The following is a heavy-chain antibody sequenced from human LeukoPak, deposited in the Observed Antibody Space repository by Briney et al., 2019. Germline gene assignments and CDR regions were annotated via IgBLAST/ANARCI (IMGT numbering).Heavy chain of an antibody. J-gene: IGHJ3*02. CDR1: GFTFSSYA. V-gene: IGHV3-23*01. CDR3: AKEGGGTDYGDYESNAFDI. Sequence: GGSLRLSCAASGFTFSSYAMSWVRQAPGKGLEWVSAISGSGGSTYYADSVKGRFTISRDNSKNTLYLQMNSLRAEDTAVYYCAKEGGGTDYGDYESNAFDIWGQGTMVTVSS. CDR2: ISGSGGST. D-gene: IGHD4-17*01.